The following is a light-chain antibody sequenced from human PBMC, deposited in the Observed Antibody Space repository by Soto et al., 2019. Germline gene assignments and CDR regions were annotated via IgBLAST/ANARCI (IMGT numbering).Light chain of an antibody. J-gene: IGKJ1*01. CDR1: QSVRSN. CDR2: GAS. CDR3: QQYNTWPPT. V-gene: IGKV3-15*01. Sequence: EIVMTQSPATLSVSPGERATLSCRASQSVRSNLAWYRQKPGQAPRLLIFGASTRGTGIPARFSGSGSGTEFTLTISSLQSEDFAVYYCQQYNTWPPTFGQGTKVDIK.